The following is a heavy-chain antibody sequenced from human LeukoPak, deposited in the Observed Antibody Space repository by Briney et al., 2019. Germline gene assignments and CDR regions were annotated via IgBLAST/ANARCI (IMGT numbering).Heavy chain of an antibody. V-gene: IGHV3-30*04. D-gene: IGHD3-10*01. CDR1: GFSFSSYA. J-gene: IGHJ4*02. Sequence: HPGRSLRLSCAASGFSFSSYAMHWVRQAPGKGLEWVAVISYDGSNKYYADSVKGRFTISRDNSKNTLYLQMNSLRAEDTAVYYCAKARGRFGEYYFDYWGQGTLVTVSS. CDR2: ISYDGSNK. CDR3: AKARGRFGEYYFDY.